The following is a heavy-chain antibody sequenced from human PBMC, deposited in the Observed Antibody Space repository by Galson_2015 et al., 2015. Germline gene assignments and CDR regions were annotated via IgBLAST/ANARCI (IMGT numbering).Heavy chain of an antibody. CDR3: ARREGYGDANNWFDP. V-gene: IGHV3-33*01. Sequence: SLRLSCAASGFTFSSYGMHWVRQAPDKGLEWVAVIWYGGSNKYYADSVKGRFTISRDNSKNTLYLQMNSLRAEDTAVYYCARREGYGDANNWFDPWGQGTLVTVSS. CDR1: GFTFSSYG. J-gene: IGHJ5*02. D-gene: IGHD4-17*01. CDR2: IWYGGSNK.